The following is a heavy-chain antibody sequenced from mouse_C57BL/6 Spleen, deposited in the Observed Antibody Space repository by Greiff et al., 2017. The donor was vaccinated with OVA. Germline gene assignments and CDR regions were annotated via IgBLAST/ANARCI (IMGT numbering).Heavy chain of an antibody. Sequence: VQLQQSGPELVKPGASVKISCKASGYSFTGYYMNWVKQSPEKSLEWIGEINPSTGGTTYNQKFKAKATLTVDKSSSTAYMQLKSLTSEDSAVYYCARGGNYVGYWYFDVWGTGTTVTVSS. J-gene: IGHJ1*03. CDR1: GYSFTGYY. CDR2: INPSTGGT. D-gene: IGHD2-1*01. V-gene: IGHV1-42*01. CDR3: ARGGNYVGYWYFDV.